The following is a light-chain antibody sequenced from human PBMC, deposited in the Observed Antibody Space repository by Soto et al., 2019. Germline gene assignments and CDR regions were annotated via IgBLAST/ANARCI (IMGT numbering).Light chain of an antibody. Sequence: SYELTQPPSVSVAPGQTARITCGGNNIESKSVHWYQQRPGQAPVLVVHDDSDRPSGIPERISGSNSGNTATLTISRVEAGDEAEYYCQVWDGLSDHVIFGGGAKVTVI. CDR3: QVWDGLSDHVI. J-gene: IGLJ2*01. CDR1: NIESKS. V-gene: IGLV3-21*02. CDR2: DDS.